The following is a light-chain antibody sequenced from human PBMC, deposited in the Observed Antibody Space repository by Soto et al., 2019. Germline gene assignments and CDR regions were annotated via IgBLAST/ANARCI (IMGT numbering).Light chain of an antibody. V-gene: IGKV1-9*01. Sequence: IQLTQSPSSLSASIGDRVTITCRASQGISSYFAWYQQKPGKAPKVLIYAASTLQNGVPPRFSGSGSGTDFTLTISSLQPEDFATYYCQQLNAYPYTFGQGTQLEIK. CDR2: AAS. J-gene: IGKJ2*01. CDR1: QGISSY. CDR3: QQLNAYPYT.